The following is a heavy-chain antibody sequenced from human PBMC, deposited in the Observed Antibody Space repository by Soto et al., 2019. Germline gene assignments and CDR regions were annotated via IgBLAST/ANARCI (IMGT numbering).Heavy chain of an antibody. Sequence: GGSLRLSCAASGFTFSSYAMSWVRQAPGKGLEWVSAISGSGGSTYYADSVKGRFTISRDNSKNTLYLQMNSLRAEDTAVYYCAKDHLTHRPTNRINSGSSELNYAVDYWGQGTLVTGSS. CDR3: AKDHLTHRPTNRINSGSSELNYAVDY. D-gene: IGHD1-26*01. J-gene: IGHJ4*02. CDR2: ISGSGGST. V-gene: IGHV3-23*01. CDR1: GFTFSSYA.